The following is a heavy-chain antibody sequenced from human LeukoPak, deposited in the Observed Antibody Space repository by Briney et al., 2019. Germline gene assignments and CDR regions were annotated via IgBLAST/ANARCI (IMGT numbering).Heavy chain of an antibody. J-gene: IGHJ4*02. V-gene: IGHV3-21*06. Sequence: GRFTFSRDNAKNSLYLQMNGLRAEDMAVYYCARLAAGSDYFDYWGQGTLVTVSS. D-gene: IGHD6-13*01. CDR3: ARLAAGSDYFDY.